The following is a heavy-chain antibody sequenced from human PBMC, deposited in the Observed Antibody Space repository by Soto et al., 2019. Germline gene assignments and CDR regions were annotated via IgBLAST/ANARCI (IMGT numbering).Heavy chain of an antibody. V-gene: IGHV1-2*02. J-gene: IGHJ4*02. CDR1: GYTFTDHY. D-gene: IGHD2-21*01. CDR2: INPYSGGT. CDR3: ARPKYGETYFDS. Sequence: QVKMVQSGAEVKRPGASVKVSCKSSGYTFTDHYIHWLRQAPGQSLEWMGWINPYSGGTHFAQKFQDRVTMARDTFVSTAYMELSSLKSDDTAVYYCARPKYGETYFDSWGQGTVVTVAS.